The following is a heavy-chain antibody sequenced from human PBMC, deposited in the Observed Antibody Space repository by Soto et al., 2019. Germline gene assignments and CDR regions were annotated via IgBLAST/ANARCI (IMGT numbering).Heavy chain of an antibody. CDR1: GGSVSSGSYY. CDR2: IYYSGST. V-gene: IGHV4-61*01. Sequence: QVQLQESGPGLVKPSETLSLTCTVSGGSVSSGSYYWSWIRQPPGKGLEWIGYIYYSGSTNYNPSLKSRVTISVDTSKNQFSLKLSSVTAADTAVYYCASSQFWREGGLSGSYYMRPSKPPGYWGQGTLVTVSS. J-gene: IGHJ4*02. D-gene: IGHD3-10*01. CDR3: ASSQFWREGGLSGSYYMRPSKPPGY.